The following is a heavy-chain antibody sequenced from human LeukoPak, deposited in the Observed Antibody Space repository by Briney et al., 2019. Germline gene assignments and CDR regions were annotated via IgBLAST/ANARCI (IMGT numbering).Heavy chain of an antibody. D-gene: IGHD3-22*01. Sequence: SVKVSCKASGGTFSSYAISWVRQAPGQGLEWMGGIIPIFGTANYAQKFQGRVTITADKSTSTACMELSSLRSEDTAVYYCARKVPNDSSGYYYRGQFDPWGQGTLVTVSS. CDR3: ARKVPNDSSGYYYRGQFDP. J-gene: IGHJ5*02. CDR2: IIPIFGTA. CDR1: GGTFSSYA. V-gene: IGHV1-69*06.